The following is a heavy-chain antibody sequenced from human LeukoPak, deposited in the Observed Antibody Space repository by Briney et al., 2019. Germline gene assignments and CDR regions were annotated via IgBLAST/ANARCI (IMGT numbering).Heavy chain of an antibody. Sequence: GGSLKLSCVASGFTFSGSKMHWVRQASGKGLEWVGRITSKADSYSTIYAASVKGRFTISRDDSKNTAYLQMNSLKTEDTAVYYCIRQDCGASGCSHPDYWGQGTLATVSS. CDR1: GFTFSGSK. D-gene: IGHD2-21*01. J-gene: IGHJ4*02. V-gene: IGHV3-73*01. CDR3: IRQDCGASGCSHPDY. CDR2: ITSKADSYST.